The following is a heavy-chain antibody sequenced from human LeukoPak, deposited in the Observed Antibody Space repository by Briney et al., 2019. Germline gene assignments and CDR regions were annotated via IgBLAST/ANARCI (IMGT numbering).Heavy chain of an antibody. V-gene: IGHV4-39*07. J-gene: IGHJ4*02. CDR1: GGSISSSSYY. CDR2: IYYSGST. CDR3: ARYRDVDTAMVAHFDY. Sequence: SETLSLTCTVSGGSISSSSYYWGWIRQPPWKGLEWIVSIYYSGSTYYNPSLKSRVTISVDTSKNQFSLKLSSVTAADTAVYYCARYRDVDTAMVAHFDYWGQGTLVTVSS. D-gene: IGHD5-18*01.